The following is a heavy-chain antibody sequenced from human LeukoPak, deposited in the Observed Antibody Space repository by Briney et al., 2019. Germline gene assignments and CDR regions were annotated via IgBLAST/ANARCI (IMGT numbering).Heavy chain of an antibody. CDR2: IYSGGST. Sequence: GGSLRLSCAASGFTVSSNYMSWVRQAPGKGLEWVSVIYSGGSTYYADSVKGRFTISRDNSKNTLYLQMNSLRAEDTAVYYCAKGPWAADYYYYYGMDVWGQGTTVTVSS. J-gene: IGHJ6*02. CDR3: AKGPWAADYYYYYGMDV. D-gene: IGHD6-13*01. CDR1: GFTVSSNY. V-gene: IGHV3-53*05.